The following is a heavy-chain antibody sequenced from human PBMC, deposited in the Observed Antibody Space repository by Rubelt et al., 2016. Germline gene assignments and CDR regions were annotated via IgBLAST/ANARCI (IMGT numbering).Heavy chain of an antibody. J-gene: IGHJ4*02. V-gene: IGHV4-34*01. CDR1: GGSFSGYY. CDR3: ARELVEGTVT. CDR2: INHSGST. D-gene: IGHD4-17*01. Sequence: QVQLQQWGAGLLKPSETLSLTCAVYGGSFSGYYWSWIRQPPGKGLEWIGEINHSGSTNYNPSLKSRVTISVDTSKSQFSLKLSSVTAADTAVYYCARELVEGTVTWGQGTLVTVSS.